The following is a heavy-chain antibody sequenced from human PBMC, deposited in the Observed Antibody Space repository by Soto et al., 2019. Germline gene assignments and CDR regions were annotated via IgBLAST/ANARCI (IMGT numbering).Heavy chain of an antibody. J-gene: IGHJ4*02. CDR3: ARGYDSSDYYPMRPFDY. Sequence: TLSLTCTVSSGSISSYYWSWIRQPPGKALEWLARIDWDDDTYYSTSLKTRLTISKDTSKNQVVLTMTNMDPVDTATYYCARGYDSSDYYPMRPFDYWGLGTLVTVSS. CDR1: SGSISSYY. D-gene: IGHD3-22*01. CDR2: IDWDDDT. V-gene: IGHV2-70*11.